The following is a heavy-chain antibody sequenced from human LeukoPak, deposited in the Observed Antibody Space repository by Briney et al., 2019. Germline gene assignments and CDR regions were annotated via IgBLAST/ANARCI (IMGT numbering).Heavy chain of an antibody. Sequence: PGGSLRLSCAASGFTFSTYGMHWVRQAPGTGLEWVAFIRYDGKNIYYADSVKGRFTISRDNSKNSLYLQMNSLRAEDTAVYYCARDAEYYYDSSDAFDIWGQGTMVTVSS. J-gene: IGHJ3*02. CDR1: GFTFSTYG. CDR2: IRYDGKNI. CDR3: ARDAEYYYDSSDAFDI. D-gene: IGHD3-22*01. V-gene: IGHV3-30*02.